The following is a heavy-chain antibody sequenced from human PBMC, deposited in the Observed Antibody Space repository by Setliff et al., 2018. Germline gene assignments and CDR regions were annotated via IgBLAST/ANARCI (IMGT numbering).Heavy chain of an antibody. CDR2: ISYTEST. Sequence: SETLSLTCSVSGDSIFDNYWSWIRQSPGRGLEWIAYISYTESTNYNPSLKSRVTISLDASKNHFSLNLRSVTAADTAVYYCARLSPYNTGPPFDYWGQGTLVTV. D-gene: IGHD2-8*02. CDR1: GDSIFDNY. CDR3: ARLSPYNTGPPFDY. V-gene: IGHV4-59*08. J-gene: IGHJ4*02.